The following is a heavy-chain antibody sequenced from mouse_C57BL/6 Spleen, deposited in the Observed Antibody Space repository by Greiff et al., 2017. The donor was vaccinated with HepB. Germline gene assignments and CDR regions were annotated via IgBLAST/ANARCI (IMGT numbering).Heavy chain of an antibody. D-gene: IGHD1-1*01. CDR1: GYTFTSYW. J-gene: IGHJ3*01. CDR2: IDPSDSYT. CDR3: ARVDGSSPFAY. Sequence: VQLQQPGAELVKPGASVKLSCKASGYTFTSYWMQWVKQRPGQGLEWIGEIDPSDSYTNYNQKFKGKATLTVDTSSSTAYMQLSSLTSEDSAVYYCARVDGSSPFAYWGQGTLVTVSA. V-gene: IGHV1-50*01.